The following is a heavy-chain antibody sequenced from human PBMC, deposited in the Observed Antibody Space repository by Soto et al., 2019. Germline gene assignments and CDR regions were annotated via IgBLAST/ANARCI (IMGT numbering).Heavy chain of an antibody. CDR1: GYTFTSDD. D-gene: IGHD3-3*01. Sequence: GASVNVSGKDSGYTFTSDDINWVRQATGQGLEWIGWMNPNSGNTGYAQKFQGRVTMTRNTSISTAYMELSSLRSEDTAVYYCARSYYDFASGYYYGMDVWGQGTTVNVSS. CDR2: MNPNSGNT. V-gene: IGHV1-8*01. CDR3: ARSYYDFASGYYYGMDV. J-gene: IGHJ6*02.